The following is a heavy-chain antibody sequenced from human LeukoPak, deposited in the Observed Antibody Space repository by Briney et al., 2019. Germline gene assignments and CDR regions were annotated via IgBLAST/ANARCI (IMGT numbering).Heavy chain of an antibody. CDR3: AREGGATFDY. D-gene: IGHD1-26*01. Sequence: SETLSLTCTVSGGSVSSGSYYWSWIRQPPGKGLEWIGYIYYSGSTNYNPSLKSRVTISVDTSKNQFSLKLSSVTAADTAVYYRAREGGATFDYWGQGTLVTVSS. CDR1: GGSVSSGSYY. J-gene: IGHJ4*02. V-gene: IGHV4-61*01. CDR2: IYYSGST.